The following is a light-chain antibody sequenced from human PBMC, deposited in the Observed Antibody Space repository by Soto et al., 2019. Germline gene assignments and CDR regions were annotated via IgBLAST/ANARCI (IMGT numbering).Light chain of an antibody. CDR3: QQYNSYLYT. V-gene: IGKV1-5*03. CDR2: KAS. Sequence: DIQMTQSPSTLSASVGDRVTITCRASQSISSWLAWYQQKPGKAPKLLIYKASRLGSGVPSRFSGSGSGTEFTLNISSLQPDDFATYYCQQYNSYLYTFGQGTKLEIK. CDR1: QSISSW. J-gene: IGKJ2*01.